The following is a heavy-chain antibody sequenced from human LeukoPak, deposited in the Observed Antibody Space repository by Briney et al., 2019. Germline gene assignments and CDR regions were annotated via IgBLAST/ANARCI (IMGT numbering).Heavy chain of an antibody. D-gene: IGHD3-10*01. Sequence: SETLSLTCTVSGGSISSYYWSWIRQPPGKGLEWIGYIYYSGSTNYNPSLKSRVTISVDTSKNQFSLKLSSVTAADTAVYYCARHRFGELLHFDLWGRGTLVTVSS. V-gene: IGHV4-59*01. CDR2: IYYSGST. CDR3: ARHRFGELLHFDL. J-gene: IGHJ2*01. CDR1: GGSISSYY.